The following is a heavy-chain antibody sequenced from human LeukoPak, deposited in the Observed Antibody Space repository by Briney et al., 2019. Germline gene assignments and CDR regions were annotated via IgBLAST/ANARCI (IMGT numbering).Heavy chain of an antibody. V-gene: IGHV4-59*01. CDR3: ARDGAFDI. CDR2: IYSTGTT. Sequence: PSETLSLTCTVSGGSIRNYYWSWIRQPPGKGLQWIGYIYSTGTTNYNPSLKSRLTISVDTSKNQFSLKLPSVTAADTAIYYCARDGAFDIWGQGTVVTVSP. J-gene: IGHJ3*02. CDR1: GGSIRNYY.